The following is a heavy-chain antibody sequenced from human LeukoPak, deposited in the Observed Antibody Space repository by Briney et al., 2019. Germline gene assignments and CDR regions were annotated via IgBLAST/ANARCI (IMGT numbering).Heavy chain of an antibody. J-gene: IGHJ4*02. CDR1: GFTFSSYA. Sequence: GGSLRLSCAASGFTFSSYAMSWVRQAPGKGLEWVSAISGSGGSTYYADSVKGRFTISRDNSKNTLYLQMNSLRAEDTAVYYCAKGPGDHYYDSSGYGPVGYWGQGTLVTVSS. CDR3: AKGPGDHYYDSSGYGPVGY. CDR2: ISGSGGST. V-gene: IGHV3-23*01. D-gene: IGHD3-22*01.